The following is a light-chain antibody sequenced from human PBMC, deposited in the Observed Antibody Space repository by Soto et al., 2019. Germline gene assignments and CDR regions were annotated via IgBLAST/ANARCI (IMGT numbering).Light chain of an antibody. J-gene: IGLJ1*01. CDR1: SSDVAGYNF. V-gene: IGLV2-11*01. CDR3: CSYAGSYNYV. Sequence: QAVLTQPRSVSGSPGQSVTISCTGTSSDVAGYNFVSWYQQHPGKAPKLMIYDVSKRPSGVPDRFSGSKSGYTASLTISGLQAEDEADYYCCSYAGSYNYVFGTVTKVTVL. CDR2: DVS.